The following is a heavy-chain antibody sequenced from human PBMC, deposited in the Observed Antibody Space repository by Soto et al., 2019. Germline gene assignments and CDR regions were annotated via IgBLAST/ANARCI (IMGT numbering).Heavy chain of an antibody. CDR2: ISYDGSNK. V-gene: IGHV3-30*18. CDR1: GFTFSSYG. Sequence: WGSLRLSCAASGFTFSSYGMHWVRQAPGKGLEWVAVISYDGSNKYYADSVKGRFTISRDNSKNTLYLQMNSLRAEDTAVYYCAKDPGDTAIYHWGKGTLVTASS. J-gene: IGHJ4*02. CDR3: AKDPGDTAIYH. D-gene: IGHD5-18*01.